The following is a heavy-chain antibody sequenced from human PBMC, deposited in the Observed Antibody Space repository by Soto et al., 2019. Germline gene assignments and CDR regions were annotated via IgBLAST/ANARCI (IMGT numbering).Heavy chain of an antibody. J-gene: IGHJ6*02. Sequence: GESLKISCKGSGYSFTSYWISWVRQMPGKGLEWMGRIDPSDSYTNYSPSFQGHVTISADKSISTAYLQWSSLKASDTAMYYCARRRRGGRYYYYGMDGWGQGTTVTVSS. CDR3: ARRRRGGRYYYYGMDG. CDR1: GYSFTSYW. CDR2: IDPSDSYT. D-gene: IGHD3-10*01. V-gene: IGHV5-10-1*01.